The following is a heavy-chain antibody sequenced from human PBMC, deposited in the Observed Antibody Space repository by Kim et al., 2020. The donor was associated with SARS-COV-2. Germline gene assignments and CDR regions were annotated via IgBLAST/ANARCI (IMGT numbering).Heavy chain of an antibody. CDR1: GYTFTSYA. J-gene: IGHJ4*02. Sequence: ASVKVSCKASGYTFTSYAMNWVRQAPGQGLEWMGWINTNTGNPTYAQGFTGRFVFSLDTSVSTAYLQISSLKAEDTAVYYCARVQGDYYDSSGYYFEGLDYWGQGTLVTVSS. D-gene: IGHD3-22*01. V-gene: IGHV7-4-1*02. CDR3: ARVQGDYYDSSGYYFEGLDY. CDR2: INTNTGNP.